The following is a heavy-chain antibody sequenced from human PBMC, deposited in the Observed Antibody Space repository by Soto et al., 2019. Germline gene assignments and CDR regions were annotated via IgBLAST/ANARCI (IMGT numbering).Heavy chain of an antibody. CDR1: GGSVSGDKNY. CDR3: ATSPRFAFDS. J-gene: IGHJ3*01. D-gene: IGHD3-16*01. CDR2: ISYRGAT. V-gene: IGHV4-61*01. Sequence: QVQLQESGPGLVKPSETLSLICTVSGGSVSGDKNYWSWIRQSPGKGLEWIGYISYRGATNYNPSLKSRLTISVDRSKNQFALKLSSVTASDTALYYCATSPRFAFDSWGQGTTVIVSS.